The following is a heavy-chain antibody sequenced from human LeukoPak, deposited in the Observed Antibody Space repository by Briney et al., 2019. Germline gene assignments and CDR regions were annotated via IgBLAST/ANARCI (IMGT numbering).Heavy chain of an antibody. V-gene: IGHV4-59*08. CDR3: ARHVYAFDI. D-gene: IGHD2-8*01. CDR2: IYYSGST. CDR1: GGSFSGYY. Sequence: SETLSLTCAVYGGSFSGYYWSWIRQPPGKGLEWIGYIYYSGSTNYNPSLKSRVTISVDTSKNQFSLKLSSVTAADTAVYYCARHVYAFDIWGQGTMVTVSS. J-gene: IGHJ3*02.